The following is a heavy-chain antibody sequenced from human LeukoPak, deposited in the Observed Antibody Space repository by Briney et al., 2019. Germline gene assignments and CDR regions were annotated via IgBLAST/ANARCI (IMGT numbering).Heavy chain of an antibody. CDR1: GFTFSNYY. V-gene: IGHV3-7*01. CDR3: ARAYYYDSSGESHYFDY. CDR2: IKQDGSEK. J-gene: IGHJ4*02. Sequence: GGSLRLSCAASGFTFSNYYVHWVRQPPGKGLVWVANIKQDGSEKYYVDSVKGRFTISRDNAKKSLYLQMNSLRAEDTAVYYCARAYYYDSSGESHYFDYWGQGTLVTVSS. D-gene: IGHD3-22*01.